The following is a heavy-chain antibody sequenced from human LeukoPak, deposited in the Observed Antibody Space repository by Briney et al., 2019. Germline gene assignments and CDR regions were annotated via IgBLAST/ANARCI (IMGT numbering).Heavy chain of an antibody. Sequence: GGSLRLSCAASGFTFDDYGMSWVRQAPGKGLEWVSGINWNGGSTGYADSVKGRFTISRDNSKNTLYLQMNSLRAEDTAVYYCAKDSTTMIVVVCDYWGQGTLVTVSS. V-gene: IGHV3-20*04. CDR3: AKDSTTMIVVVCDY. CDR2: INWNGGST. CDR1: GFTFDDYG. D-gene: IGHD3-22*01. J-gene: IGHJ4*02.